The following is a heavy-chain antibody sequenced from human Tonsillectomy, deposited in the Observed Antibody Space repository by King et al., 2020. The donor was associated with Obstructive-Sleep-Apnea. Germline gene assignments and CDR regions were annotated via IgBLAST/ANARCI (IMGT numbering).Heavy chain of an antibody. J-gene: IGHJ4*02. CDR1: GGSISSGAYS. V-gene: IGHV4-30-4*07. D-gene: IGHD4-17*01. CDR2: IYYSGST. CDR3: ARGGDYGDYRTAVGADY. Sequence: QLQESGPGLVKPSQTLSLTCAVSGGSISSGAYSWSCIRQPPGKGLEWIGYIYYSGSTYYNPSLKSRVTISVDTSKNQFSLKLSSVTAADTAVYYCARGGDYGDYRTAVGADYWGQGTLVTVSS.